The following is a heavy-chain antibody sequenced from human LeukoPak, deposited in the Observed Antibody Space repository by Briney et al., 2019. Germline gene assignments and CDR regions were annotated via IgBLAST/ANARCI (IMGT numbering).Heavy chain of an antibody. D-gene: IGHD2-2*01. CDR1: GGSFSGYY. J-gene: IGHJ5*02. CDR2: INHSGST. Sequence: SETLSPTCAVYGGSFSGYYWSWIRQPPGKGLEWIGEINHSGSTNYNPSLKSRVTISVDTSKNQFSLKLSSVTAADTAVYYCARHDQGAYCSSTSCYDWFDPWGQGTLVTVSS. CDR3: ARHDQGAYCSSTSCYDWFDP. V-gene: IGHV4-34*01.